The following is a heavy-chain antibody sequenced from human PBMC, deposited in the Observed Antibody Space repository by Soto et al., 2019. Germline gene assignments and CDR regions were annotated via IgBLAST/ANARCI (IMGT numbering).Heavy chain of an antibody. V-gene: IGHV4-34*01. CDR3: ARGSVTTGDY. D-gene: IGHD4-17*01. CDR1: DGSLSGHVWSLSGKH. CDR2: INHSGST. Sequence: SETLALTCAVYDGSLSGHVWSLSGKHWSWIRQPPGKGLEWIGEINHSGSTNYNPSLKSRVTISVDPSKKQFSLKLTSVTAADTAVYYCARGSVTTGDYWGQGTLVTVSS. J-gene: IGHJ4*02.